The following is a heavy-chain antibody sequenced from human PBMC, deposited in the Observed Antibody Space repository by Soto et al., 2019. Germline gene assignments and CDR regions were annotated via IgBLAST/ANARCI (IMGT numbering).Heavy chain of an antibody. Sequence: SETLSLTCAVYGGSFSGYYWSWIRQPPGKGLEWIGEINHSGSTNYNPSLKSRVTISVDTSKNQFSLKLSSVTAAGTAVYYCARRGQVYAMTPFDYWGQGTLVTVSS. D-gene: IGHD2-8*01. V-gene: IGHV4-34*01. CDR1: GGSFSGYY. CDR3: ARRGQVYAMTPFDY. J-gene: IGHJ4*02. CDR2: INHSGST.